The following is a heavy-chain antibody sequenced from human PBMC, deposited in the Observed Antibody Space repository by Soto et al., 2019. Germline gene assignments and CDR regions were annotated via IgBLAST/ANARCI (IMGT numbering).Heavy chain of an antibody. D-gene: IGHD2-2*01. V-gene: IGHV4-34*01. J-gene: IGHJ4*02. CDR3: ARNIVVVPAAMWYFDY. CDR1: VGSFSGYY. CDR2: INHSGST. Sequence: PSETLSLTCAVYVGSFSGYYWSWIRQPPGKGLEWIGEINHSGSTNYNPSLKSRVTISVDTSKNQFSLKLSSVTAADTAVYYCARNIVVVPAAMWYFDYWGQGTLVTVSS.